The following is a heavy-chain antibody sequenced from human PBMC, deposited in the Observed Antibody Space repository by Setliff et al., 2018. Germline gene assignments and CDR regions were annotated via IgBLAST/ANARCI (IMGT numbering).Heavy chain of an antibody. CDR1: GGSISSGNYY. V-gene: IGHV4-61*09. CDR3: ARHSNTWPVDF. CDR2: IFSKGST. D-gene: IGHD2-21*01. Sequence: PSETLSLTCTVSGGSISSGNYYWGWIRQPAGKAPEWIGHIFSKGSTNNNPSLKSRVTISIDSSKNQFSLRLTSVTAADTAVYFCARHSNTWPVDFWGQGTLVTVSS. J-gene: IGHJ4*02.